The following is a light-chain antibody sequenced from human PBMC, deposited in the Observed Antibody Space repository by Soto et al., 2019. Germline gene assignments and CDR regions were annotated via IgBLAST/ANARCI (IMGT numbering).Light chain of an antibody. Sequence: IQMTHSPSSLSANVGDRVTITCRASQSISSYLNWYQQKPGKAPKLLIYDASSLESGVPSRFSGSGSGTDFTLTISSLQPEDFATYYCQQSYSTPLTSGQGTKVDI. CDR2: DAS. CDR3: QQSYSTPLT. CDR1: QSISSY. J-gene: IGKJ1*01. V-gene: IGKV1-39*01.